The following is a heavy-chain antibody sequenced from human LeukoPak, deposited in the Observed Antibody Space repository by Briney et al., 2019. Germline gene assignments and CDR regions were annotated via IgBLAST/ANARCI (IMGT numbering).Heavy chain of an antibody. V-gene: IGHV4-39*01. CDR1: GDSISSRSHY. D-gene: IGHD3-10*01. CDR3: ARKTWFWYFDS. Sequence: SETLSLTCTVSGDSISSRSHYWAWISESPGKGLEWIGSIFYTGSGYYNPSLESRVTMSLDTSKNQISLKLTSVTAADTAVYYCARKTWFWYFDSWGQGTLVTVSS. J-gene: IGHJ4*02. CDR2: IFYTGSG.